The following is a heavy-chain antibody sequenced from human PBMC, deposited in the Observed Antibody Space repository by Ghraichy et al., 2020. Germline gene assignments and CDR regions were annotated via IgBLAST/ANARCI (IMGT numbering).Heavy chain of an antibody. D-gene: IGHD2-15*01. Sequence: SVKVSCKASGGTFSSYAISWVRQAPGQGLEWMGGIIPIFGTANYAQKFQGRVTITADESTSTAYMELSSLRSEDTAVYYCARVLCSGGSCSYNWFDPWGQGTLVTVSS. CDR1: GGTFSSYA. V-gene: IGHV1-69*13. CDR2: IIPIFGTA. CDR3: ARVLCSGGSCSYNWFDP. J-gene: IGHJ5*02.